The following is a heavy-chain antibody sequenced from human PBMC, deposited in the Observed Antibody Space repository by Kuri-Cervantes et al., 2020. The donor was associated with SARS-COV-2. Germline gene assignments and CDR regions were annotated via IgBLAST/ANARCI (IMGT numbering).Heavy chain of an antibody. J-gene: IGHJ6*03. Sequence: SETLSLTCTVSGDSITTSPYYWAWVRQPPGKVLGWIGSFYYGGSTYENPSLKSRVTMSVDTSQNQFFLKLSSVTAADTAVYYCAVYSSSPYYYYMDVWGKGTTVTVSS. D-gene: IGHD6-13*01. CDR3: AVYSSSPYYYYMDV. CDR1: GDSITTSPYY. CDR2: FYYGGST. V-gene: IGHV4-39*07.